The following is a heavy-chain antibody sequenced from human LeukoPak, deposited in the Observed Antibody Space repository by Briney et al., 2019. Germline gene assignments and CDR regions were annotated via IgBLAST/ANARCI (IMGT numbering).Heavy chain of an antibody. CDR3: ARLPYYYDSSGYFFG. CDR2: IYYSGST. D-gene: IGHD3-22*01. V-gene: IGHV4-59*12. J-gene: IGHJ3*01. Sequence: PSETLSLTCTVSGGSISSYYWSWIRQPPGKGLEWIGYIYYSGSTNYNPSLKSRVTISVDTSKNQFSLKLSSVTAADTAVYYCARLPYYYDSSGYFFGWGQGTMVTVSS. CDR1: GGSISSYY.